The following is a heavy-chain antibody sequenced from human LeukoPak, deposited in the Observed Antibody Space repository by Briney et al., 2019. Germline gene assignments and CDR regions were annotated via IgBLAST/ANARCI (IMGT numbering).Heavy chain of an antibody. D-gene: IGHD3-22*01. CDR1: GFTLSNAW. CDR3: TTDLQYYYDSSGYPVRGFDY. J-gene: IGHJ4*02. Sequence: GGSLRLSCAASGFTLSNAWMSWVRQAPGKGLEWVGRIKSKTDGGTTDYAAPVKGRFTISRDDSKNTLYLQMNSLKTEDTAVYYCTTDLQYYYDSSGYPVRGFDYWGQGTLVTVSS. CDR2: IKSKTDGGTT. V-gene: IGHV3-15*01.